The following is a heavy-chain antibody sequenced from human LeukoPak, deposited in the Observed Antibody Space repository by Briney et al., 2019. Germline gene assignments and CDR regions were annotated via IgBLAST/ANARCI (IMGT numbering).Heavy chain of an antibody. J-gene: IGHJ3*02. CDR1: GGSISSGSYY. V-gene: IGHV4-61*02. Sequence: SQTLSLTCTVSGGSISSGSYYWRWIRQPAGKGLEWIGRIYTSGSTNYNPSLKSRVTISVDTSKNQFSLKLSSVTAADTAVYYCAVVVPATIGFDAFDIWGQGTMVTVSS. CDR2: IYTSGST. D-gene: IGHD2-2*02. CDR3: AVVVPATIGFDAFDI.